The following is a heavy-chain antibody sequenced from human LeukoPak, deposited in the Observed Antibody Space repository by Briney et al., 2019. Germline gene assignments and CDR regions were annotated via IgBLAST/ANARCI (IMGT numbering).Heavy chain of an antibody. Sequence: GGSLRLSCAASGFTFSSYAMSWVRQAPGKGLEWVSAISGSGGSTYYADSVKGRFTISRDNSKNTLYLQMNSLRAEDTAVYYCAQGGKYSSSSDAFDIWGQGTMVTVSS. J-gene: IGHJ3*02. CDR3: AQGGKYSSSSDAFDI. V-gene: IGHV3-23*01. D-gene: IGHD6-6*01. CDR2: ISGSGGST. CDR1: GFTFSSYA.